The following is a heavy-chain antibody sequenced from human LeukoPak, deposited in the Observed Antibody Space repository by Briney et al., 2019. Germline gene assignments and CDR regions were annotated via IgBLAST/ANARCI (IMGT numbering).Heavy chain of an antibody. V-gene: IGHV1-2*06. D-gene: IGHD2-15*01. Sequence: ASGKVSCKASGYTFTGYYMHWVRQAPGQGLEWMGRINPNSGGTNYAQKFQGRVTMTRDTSISTAYMELSRLRSDDTAVYYCAREGVVVAATLRYYYYGMDVWGQGTTVTVSS. CDR2: INPNSGGT. J-gene: IGHJ6*02. CDR1: GYTFTGYY. CDR3: AREGVVVAATLRYYYYGMDV.